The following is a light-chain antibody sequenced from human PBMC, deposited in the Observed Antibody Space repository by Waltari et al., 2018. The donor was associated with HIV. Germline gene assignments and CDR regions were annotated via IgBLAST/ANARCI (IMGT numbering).Light chain of an antibody. CDR2: AAS. Sequence: QMTQSTSALSASVGDRVTSTCPASQSISNYVNWYQQIPGKAPRLLIYAASTLQRGVPSRFSGSGSGTDFSLSINSLQPEDFATYYCQQSYSIPLTFGGGTELDIK. V-gene: IGKV1-39*01. CDR1: QSISNY. J-gene: IGKJ4*01. CDR3: QQSYSIPLT.